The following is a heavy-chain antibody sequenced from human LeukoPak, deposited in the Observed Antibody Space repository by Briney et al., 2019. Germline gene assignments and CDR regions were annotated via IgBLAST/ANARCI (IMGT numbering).Heavy chain of an antibody. J-gene: IGHJ3*01. CDR3: TRDEF. CDR2: MKKDGSEK. V-gene: IGHV3-7*05. CDR1: GFTFSNYW. Sequence: GGSLRLSCAGSGFTFSNYWMSWVRQAPGKGLEWVANMKKDGSEKYYVDSVKGRFTISRDNAKNSLYLQMDSLGAEDTAVHYCTRDEFWGQGTMVTVSS.